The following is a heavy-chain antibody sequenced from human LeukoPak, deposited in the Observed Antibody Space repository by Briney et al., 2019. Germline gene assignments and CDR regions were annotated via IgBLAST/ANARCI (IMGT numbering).Heavy chain of an antibody. CDR3: ARERSGSTVGAFDI. CDR1: GYTFTSYY. D-gene: IGHD1-26*01. V-gene: IGHV1-8*02. J-gene: IGHJ3*02. CDR2: MNPNSGNT. Sequence: GASVKVSCKASGYTFTSYYMHWVRQATGQGLEWMGWMNPNSGNTGYAQKLQGRVTMTTDTSTSTAYMELRSLRSDDTAVYYCARERSGSTVGAFDIWGQGTMVTVSS.